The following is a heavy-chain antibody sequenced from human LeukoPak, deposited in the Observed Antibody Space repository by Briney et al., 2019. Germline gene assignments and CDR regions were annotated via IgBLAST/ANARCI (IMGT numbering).Heavy chain of an antibody. J-gene: IGHJ4*02. D-gene: IGHD3-10*01. Sequence: PSETLSLTCTVSGGSISSSNFYWGWIRQPPGKGLEWIGSIYYSGSTYYNPSLKSRVTISVDTSKNQFSLKLSSVTAADTAVYYCARGYYGSGRVFDYWGQGTLVTVSS. CDR3: ARGYYGSGRVFDY. CDR2: IYYSGST. V-gene: IGHV4-39*07. CDR1: GGSISSSNFY.